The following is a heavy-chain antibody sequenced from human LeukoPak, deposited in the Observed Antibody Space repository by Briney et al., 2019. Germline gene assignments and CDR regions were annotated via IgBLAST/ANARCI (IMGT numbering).Heavy chain of an antibody. CDR3: LRQGVGDPPR. CDR2: IYAGGSSSA. V-gene: IGHV3-53*04. D-gene: IGHD3-16*01. Sequence: GGSLRLSCAASGFTVSSNDMSWVRQAPGKGLEWVSLIYAGGSSSAFYADSVKGRFTGSRHDSKNTLDLQMNGLSADDTAVYYCLRQGVGDPPRWGQGTLVTVSS. CDR1: GFTVSSND. J-gene: IGHJ4*02.